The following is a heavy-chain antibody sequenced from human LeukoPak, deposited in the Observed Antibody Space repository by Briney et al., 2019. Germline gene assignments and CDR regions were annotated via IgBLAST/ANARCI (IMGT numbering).Heavy chain of an antibody. CDR1: GASISSTTYY. Sequence: PSETLSLTCAVSGASISSTTYYWGWIRPPPRRGLEWIASIYYSGSTYYNPSLKSRVTISVDTSKNQFSLKLSSVTAADTAVYYCARHKYSSGWPPEGAFDIWGQGTMVTVSS. V-gene: IGHV4-39*01. CDR3: ARHKYSSGWPPEGAFDI. J-gene: IGHJ3*02. D-gene: IGHD6-19*01. CDR2: IYYSGST.